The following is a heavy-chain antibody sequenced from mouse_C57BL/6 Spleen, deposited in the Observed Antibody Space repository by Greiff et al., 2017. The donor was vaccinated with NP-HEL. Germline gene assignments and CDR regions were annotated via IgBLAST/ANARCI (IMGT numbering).Heavy chain of an antibody. CDR1: GFTFTDYY. J-gene: IGHJ3*01. D-gene: IGHD2-4*01. CDR2: IRNKANGYTT. V-gene: IGHV7-3*01. Sequence: EVQGVESGGGLVQPGGSLSLSCAASGFTFTDYYMSWVRQPPGLALEWLGFIRNKANGYTTEYSASVKGRFTISIDNSQSILYLQMNALRAEDSATYYCASLYDYLGFAYWGQGTLVTVSA. CDR3: ASLYDYLGFAY.